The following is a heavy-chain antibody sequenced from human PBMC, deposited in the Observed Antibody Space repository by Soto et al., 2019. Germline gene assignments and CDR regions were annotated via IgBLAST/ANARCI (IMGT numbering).Heavy chain of an antibody. V-gene: IGHV3-7*01. J-gene: IGHJ6*02. Sequence: GSLRLSCAASGFTFSSYWMSWVRQAPGKGLEWVANIKQDGSEKYYVVSVKGRFTISRDNAKNLLYLQMNSLRAEDTAVYYCARDDDFWSGYYNYGMDVWGQGTTVTVSS. CDR2: IKQDGSEK. CDR3: ARDDDFWSGYYNYGMDV. D-gene: IGHD3-3*01. CDR1: GFTFSSYW.